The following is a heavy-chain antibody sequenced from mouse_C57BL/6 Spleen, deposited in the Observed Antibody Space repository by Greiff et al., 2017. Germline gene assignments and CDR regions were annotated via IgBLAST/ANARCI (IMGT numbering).Heavy chain of an antibody. Sequence: QVQLQQPGAELVRPGSSVKLSCKASGYTFTSYWMNWVKQRPGQGLEWIGNIDPSDSETHYNQKFKDKATLTVDKSPSTAYMQLSSLTSEDSAVYYYARSHYYGSSYGDYFDGWGQGTTLTVSS. CDR2: IDPSDSET. CDR1: GYTFTSYW. J-gene: IGHJ2*01. V-gene: IGHV1-61*01. D-gene: IGHD1-1*01. CDR3: ARSHYYGSSYGDYFDG.